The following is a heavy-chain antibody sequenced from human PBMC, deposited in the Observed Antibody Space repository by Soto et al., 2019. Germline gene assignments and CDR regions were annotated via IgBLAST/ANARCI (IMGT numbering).Heavy chain of an antibody. CDR1: GASISSTTYY. CDR2: IYYSGST. V-gene: IGHV4-61*05. J-gene: IGHJ4*02. CDR3: ARAWGEAFDY. D-gene: IGHD3-16*01. Sequence: SETLSLTCAVSGASISSTTYYWGWLRQPPGKGLEWIGYIYYSGSTNYNPSLKSRVTISVDTSKNQFSLKLSSVTAADTAVYYCARAWGEAFDYWGQGTLVTVSS.